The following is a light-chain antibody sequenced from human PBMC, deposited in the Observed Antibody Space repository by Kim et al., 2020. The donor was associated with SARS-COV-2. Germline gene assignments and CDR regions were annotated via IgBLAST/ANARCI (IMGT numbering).Light chain of an antibody. CDR1: QSVNSNY. Sequence: LSPGESATLTCRASQSVNSNYLAWYQQKPGTAPSLLIYGASTRATGTPDTFSGSGSVTDFTLTISRLESEDFAVYYCHQYGYSPYTFGQGTKLEI. J-gene: IGKJ2*01. CDR2: GAS. V-gene: IGKV3-20*01. CDR3: HQYGYSPYT.